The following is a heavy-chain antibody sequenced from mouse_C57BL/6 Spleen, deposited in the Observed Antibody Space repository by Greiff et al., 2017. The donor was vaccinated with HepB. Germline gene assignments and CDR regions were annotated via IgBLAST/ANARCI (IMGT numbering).Heavy chain of an antibody. Sequence: QVQLQQPGAELVKPGASVKMSCKASGYTFTSYWITWVKQRPGQGLEWIGDIYPGSGSTNYNEKFKSQATLTVDTSSITAYMQLSSLTSEDSAVYYCARSTDDPYVYAMDYWGQGTSVTVSS. J-gene: IGHJ4*01. CDR2: IYPGSGST. CDR3: ARSTDDPYVYAMDY. V-gene: IGHV1-55*01. D-gene: IGHD6-5*01. CDR1: GYTFTSYW.